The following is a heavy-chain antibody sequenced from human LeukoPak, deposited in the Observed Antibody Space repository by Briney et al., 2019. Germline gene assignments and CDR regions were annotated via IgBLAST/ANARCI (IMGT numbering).Heavy chain of an antibody. CDR1: GFIFRSFA. CDR2: ISGNGRDT. D-gene: IGHD5-24*01. CDR3: TKDQEVATIGGYFDS. J-gene: IGHJ4*03. Sequence: GGSLRLSCEGSGFIFRSFAMNWVRQVPGKGLEWVSSISGNGRDTYYADSVKGRFTISRDSPKNTLYLQMNSLLTDDTAVYYCTKDQEVATIGGYFDSWGEGALVTVSS. V-gene: IGHV3-23*01.